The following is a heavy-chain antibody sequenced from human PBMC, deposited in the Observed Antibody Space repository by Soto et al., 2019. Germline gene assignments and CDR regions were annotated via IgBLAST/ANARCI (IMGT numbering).Heavy chain of an antibody. D-gene: IGHD2-21*02. V-gene: IGHV4-34*01. J-gene: IGHJ5*02. Sequence: PSETLSLTCAVYGGSFSGYYWSWIRQPPGKGLEWIGEINHSGSTNYNPSLKSRVTISVDTSKNQFSLKLSSVTAADTAVYYCARVMASIVVVTAIRNPHYWFDPWGQGTLVTVSS. CDR3: ARVMASIVVVTAIRNPHYWFDP. CDR2: INHSGST. CDR1: GGSFSGYY.